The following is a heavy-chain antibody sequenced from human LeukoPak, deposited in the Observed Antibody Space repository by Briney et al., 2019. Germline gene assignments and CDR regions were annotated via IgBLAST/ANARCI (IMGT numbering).Heavy chain of an antibody. J-gene: IGHJ4*02. CDR1: GFTFSTYT. Sequence: GGSLRLSCAASGFTFSTYTMSWVRQAPGKGLEWASAIVGSGGSTYYADSVEGRFTISRDNSKNTLYLHMNGLRAEDTAVYYCAKAYQLLWFGLDYWGPGTLVTVSS. V-gene: IGHV3-23*01. CDR2: IVGSGGST. D-gene: IGHD3-10*01. CDR3: AKAYQLLWFGLDY.